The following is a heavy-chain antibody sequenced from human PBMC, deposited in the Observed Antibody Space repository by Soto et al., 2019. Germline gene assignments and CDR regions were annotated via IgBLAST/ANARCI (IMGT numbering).Heavy chain of an antibody. D-gene: IGHD5-18*01. J-gene: IGHJ5*02. CDR3: ARVYPSDTRYGYVGINWFDP. CDR2: INPSGGST. CDR1: GYTFTSYY. V-gene: IGHV1-46*03. Sequence: QVQLVQSGAEVKKPGASVKVSCKASGYTFTSYYMHWVRQAPGQGLEWMGIINPSGGSTSYAQKFRGKVPMNSDTSTSTVYMELSCLRSEDTAVYYCARVYPSDTRYGYVGINWFDPWGQGTLVTVSS.